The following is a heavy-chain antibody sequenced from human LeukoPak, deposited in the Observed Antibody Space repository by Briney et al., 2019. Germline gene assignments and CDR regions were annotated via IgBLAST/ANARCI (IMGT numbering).Heavy chain of an antibody. V-gene: IGHV1-18*01. CDR2: ISAYNGNR. D-gene: IGHD3-22*01. CDR3: ARDVKFYYDSSGYAPDC. CDR1: GYIFTNYG. J-gene: IGHJ4*02. Sequence: ASVKVSCKASGYIFTNYGISWVRQAPGQGLEWMGWISAYNGNRNEAQKFQGRVTMTTDTSTSTAYMELRSLRADDTAVYYCARDVKFYYDSSGYAPDCWGQGTLVTVSS.